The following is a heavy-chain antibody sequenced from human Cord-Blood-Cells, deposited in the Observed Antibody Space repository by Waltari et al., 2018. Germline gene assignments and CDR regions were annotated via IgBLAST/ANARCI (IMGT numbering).Heavy chain of an antibody. CDR2: IYTSGST. Sequence: QLHLQESCPALVKPSQTRYLTRAASRGSTRRGRSPLYSHRQPAGKGLEWIGYIYTSGSTNYNPSLKSRVTISVDTSKNQFSLKLSSVTAADTAVYYCARDITGAYWYFDLWGRGTLVTVSS. CDR3: ARDITGAYWYFDL. J-gene: IGHJ2*01. V-gene: IGHV4-61*09. D-gene: IGHD1-20*01. CDR1: RGSTRRGRSP.